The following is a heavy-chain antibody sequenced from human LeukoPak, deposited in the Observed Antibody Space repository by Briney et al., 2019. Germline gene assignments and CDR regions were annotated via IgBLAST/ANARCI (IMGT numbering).Heavy chain of an antibody. V-gene: IGHV4-61*01. CDR2: IYYRGST. Sequence: PSETLSLTCAVSGYSVSSGSYYWSWIRQPPGKGLEWIGYIYYRGSTNYNPSLKSRVTISVDTSKNQFSLKLSSVTAADTAVYYCAIYDYVWGSYRYDYWGQGTLVTVSS. CDR3: AIYDYVWGSYRYDY. J-gene: IGHJ4*02. CDR1: GYSVSSGSYY. D-gene: IGHD3-16*02.